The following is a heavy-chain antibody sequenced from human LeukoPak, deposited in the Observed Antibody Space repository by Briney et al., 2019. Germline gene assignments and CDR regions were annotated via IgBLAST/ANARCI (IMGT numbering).Heavy chain of an antibody. D-gene: IGHD3-10*01. V-gene: IGHV3-53*01. CDR3: ARVEHYGSGNINILYGMDV. Sequence: PGGSLRLSCAASGFTVSSKYMSWVRQAPGKGLEWVSVIYSGGSTYYADSVKGRFTISRDNSKNTMYLQMNSLRAEDTAVYYCARVEHYGSGNINILYGMDVWGQGTTVTVSS. CDR2: IYSGGST. CDR1: GFTVSSKY. J-gene: IGHJ6*02.